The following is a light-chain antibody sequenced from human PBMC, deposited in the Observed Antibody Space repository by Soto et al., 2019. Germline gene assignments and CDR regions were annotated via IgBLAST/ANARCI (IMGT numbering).Light chain of an antibody. CDR1: QSVSSSY. CDR2: GAS. V-gene: IGKV3-20*01. Sequence: EIVLTQSPGTLSLSPGEIATLSCTASQSVSSSYLAWYQQNPGQAPRLLIDGASSRATGIPARFSGSGSGTDFTLTISRLEPDDFAVYYCQQYGSSPLTFGGGNK. CDR3: QQYGSSPLT. J-gene: IGKJ4*01.